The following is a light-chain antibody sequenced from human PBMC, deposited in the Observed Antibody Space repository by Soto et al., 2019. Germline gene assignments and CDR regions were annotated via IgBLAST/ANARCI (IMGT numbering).Light chain of an antibody. Sequence: QSALTQPASVSGSPGQSITISCTGTSSDVGGYNYVSWYQQHPGKAPKLMIYEVSNRPSGVSNRFSGSKSGNTASLTISGLQAEDEADYYCATWDSRLRALLFGGGTKLTVL. CDR3: ATWDSRLRALL. V-gene: IGLV2-14*01. CDR1: SSDVGGYNY. CDR2: EVS. J-gene: IGLJ2*01.